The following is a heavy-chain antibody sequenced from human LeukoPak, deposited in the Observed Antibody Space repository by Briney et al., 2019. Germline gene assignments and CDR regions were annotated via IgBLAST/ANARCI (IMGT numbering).Heavy chain of an antibody. V-gene: IGHV1-2*02. J-gene: IGHJ3*02. CDR3: ASKWVTYYYNSSAYHYPTDVFDI. CDR2: INANSGDT. Sequence: GASVKVSCKASGHTFTGYYMHWVRQAPGQGLEWMGWINANSGDTNYAQKFQGRVTMTRDTSISTAYMELSRPRSDDTAVYYCASKWVTYYYNSSAYHYPTDVFDIWGQGTMVTVSS. D-gene: IGHD3-22*01. CDR1: GHTFTGYY.